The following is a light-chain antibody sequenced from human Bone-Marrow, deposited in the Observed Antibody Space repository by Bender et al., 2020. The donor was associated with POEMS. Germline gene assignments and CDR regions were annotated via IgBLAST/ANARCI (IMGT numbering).Light chain of an antibody. J-gene: IGLJ2*01. CDR2: DNN. Sequence: QSVLTQPPSVSAAPGQKVTISCSGSSSNIGDNSVSWYQQLPGTAPKLLIYDNNQRPSGIPDRFSGSKSGTSATLAITGLQTGDEADYYCGTWDSSLSNVFGGGTKLTVL. CDR1: SSNIGDNS. V-gene: IGLV1-51*01. CDR3: GTWDSSLSNV.